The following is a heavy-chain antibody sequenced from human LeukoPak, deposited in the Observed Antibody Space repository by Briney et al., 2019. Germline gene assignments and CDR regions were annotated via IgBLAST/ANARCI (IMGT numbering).Heavy chain of an antibody. CDR1: GYTFTSYG. V-gene: IGHV1-2*02. CDR3: ARGGPLQYLPYYYYYMDV. CDR2: INPNSGGT. Sequence: ASVKVSCKASGYTFTSYGISWVRQAPGQGLEWMGWINPNSGGTNYAQKFQGRVTMTRDTSISTAYMELSSLRSEDTAVYSCARGGPLQYLPYYYYYMDVWGKGTTVTISS. D-gene: IGHD3-9*01. J-gene: IGHJ6*03.